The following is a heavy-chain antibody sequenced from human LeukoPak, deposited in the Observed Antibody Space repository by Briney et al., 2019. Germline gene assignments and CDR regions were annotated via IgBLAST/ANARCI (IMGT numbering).Heavy chain of an antibody. J-gene: IGHJ4*02. Sequence: PGGSLRLSCAASGFTFSNAWMSWVRQAPGKGLEWVGRIKSKTDGGTTDYVAPVKGRFTISRDDSTNTLYVQMKSLKIEDTAVYYCTRTFDWVFSRDYWGQGTLVTVSS. D-gene: IGHD3-9*01. CDR2: IKSKTDGGTT. CDR3: TRTFDWVFSRDY. V-gene: IGHV3-15*01. CDR1: GFTFSNAW.